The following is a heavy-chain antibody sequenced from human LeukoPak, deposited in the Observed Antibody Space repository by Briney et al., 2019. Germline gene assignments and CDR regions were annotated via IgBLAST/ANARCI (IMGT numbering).Heavy chain of an antibody. Sequence: GGSLRLSCAASGFTFSSYWMSWVRQAPGKGLEWVANIKQDGSEKYYVDSVKGRFTISRDNVKKSLYLQMNSLRAEDTAVYYCARDKMYFDSSSYYGYWGQGTLVTVSS. CDR3: ARDKMYFDSSSYYGY. CDR2: IKQDGSEK. J-gene: IGHJ4*02. V-gene: IGHV3-7*01. CDR1: GFTFSSYW. D-gene: IGHD3-22*01.